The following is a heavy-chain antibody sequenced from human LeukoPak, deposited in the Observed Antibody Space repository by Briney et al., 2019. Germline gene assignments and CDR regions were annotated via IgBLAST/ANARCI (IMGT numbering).Heavy chain of an antibody. Sequence: KTGGSLRLSCAASGFTFSSYTMNWVRQAPGKGLEWVSNISSTSGVIYYADSMKGRFTISRDNAKNSLYLQMNSLRAEDTAVYYCVRKPVGDMPFDYWGQGTLVTVSS. D-gene: IGHD2-21*02. CDR2: ISSTSGVI. CDR1: GFTFSSYT. V-gene: IGHV3-21*01. J-gene: IGHJ4*02. CDR3: VRKPVGDMPFDY.